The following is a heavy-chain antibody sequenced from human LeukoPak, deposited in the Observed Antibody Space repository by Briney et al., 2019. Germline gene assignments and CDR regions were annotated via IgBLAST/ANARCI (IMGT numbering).Heavy chain of an antibody. CDR3: AILPASDTFYYDTSGYYRPGVH. CDR2: IYYSGST. D-gene: IGHD3-22*01. J-gene: IGHJ4*02. V-gene: IGHV4-39*07. Sequence: SETLSLTCTVSGGSISGSHYYWGWLRQPPGKGLEWIVSIYYSGSTYYNPSLKSRVSISVDTSKGQFSLKLSSLTAADTAVYYCAILPASDTFYYDTSGYYRPGVHWGQGTLVTVSS. CDR1: GGSISGSHYY.